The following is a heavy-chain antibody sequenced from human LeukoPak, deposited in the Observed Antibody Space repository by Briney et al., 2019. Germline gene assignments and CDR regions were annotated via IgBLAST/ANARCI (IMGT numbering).Heavy chain of an antibody. CDR2: IIPILNIA. J-gene: IGHJ4*02. V-gene: IGHV1-69*04. CDR3: ANYGSGSLEGYFDY. Sequence: ASVKVSCKASGGTFSSYAISWVRQAPGQGLEWMGRIIPILNIANYAQKFQGRVTITADKSTSTAYMELSSLRSEDTAVYYCANYGSGSLEGYFDYWGQGTLVTVSS. CDR1: GGTFSSYA. D-gene: IGHD3-10*01.